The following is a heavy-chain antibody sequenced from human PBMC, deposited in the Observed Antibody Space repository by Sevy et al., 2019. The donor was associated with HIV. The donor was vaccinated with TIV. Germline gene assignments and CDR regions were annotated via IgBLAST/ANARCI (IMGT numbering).Heavy chain of an antibody. CDR3: TGATVFGATWFDP. D-gene: IGHD3-3*01. CDR2: IKSKTDGGSA. V-gene: IGHV3-15*01. CDR1: GYTFNNAW. J-gene: IGHJ5*02. Sequence: GGSLRLSYAASGYTFNNAWMSWVRQAPGKGLEWLGRIKSKTDGGSAEYASPVKGRFTISRDDSKSTLYLQMNRLRTEDTGVYYCTGATVFGATWFDPWGQGVLVTVSS.